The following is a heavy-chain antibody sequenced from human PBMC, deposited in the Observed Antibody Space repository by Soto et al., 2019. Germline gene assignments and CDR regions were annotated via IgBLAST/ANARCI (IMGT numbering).Heavy chain of an antibody. CDR2: IEQDGSEK. V-gene: IGHV3-7*03. CDR3: ARLRSGYKFDY. Sequence: GGSLRLSCAASGFTFSNYWMSWVRQSPGKGLEWVANIEQDGSEKYYVDSVKGRFTISRDIAKNSLYLQMNSLRAEDTAVYYCARLRSGYKFDYWDQGTLVTVSS. D-gene: IGHD3-3*01. CDR1: GFTFSNYW. J-gene: IGHJ4*02.